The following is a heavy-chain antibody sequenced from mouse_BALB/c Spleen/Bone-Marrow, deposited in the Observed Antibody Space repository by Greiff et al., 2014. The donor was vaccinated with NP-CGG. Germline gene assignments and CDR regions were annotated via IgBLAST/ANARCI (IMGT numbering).Heavy chain of an antibody. J-gene: IGHJ2*01. CDR3: ALYYYGSLDY. CDR1: GYTFTSYW. D-gene: IGHD1-1*01. CDR2: INPSNGRT. V-gene: IGHV1S81*02. Sequence: QVQLQQSGAELVKPGASVKLSCKASGYTFTSYWMHWVKQRPGQGLEWIGEINPSNGRTNYNEKFKSKATLTVDKSSSTAYMQLSSLTSEDSADYYCALYYYGSLDYWGQGTTLTVSS.